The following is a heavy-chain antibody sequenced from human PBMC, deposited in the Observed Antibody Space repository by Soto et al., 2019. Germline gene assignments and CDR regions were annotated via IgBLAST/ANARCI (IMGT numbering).Heavy chain of an antibody. J-gene: IGHJ5*02. D-gene: IGHD2-15*01. Sequence: KTVGFLRLSCAVSGFTFGDSYMSWIRQAPGKGLEWLSYISPGSRYPAYADSVKGRFTISRDNAKRSLYLQMMSLTAEDTAIYYCVRGGGGGLFDPWGQGTMVTVSS. V-gene: IGHV3-11*06. CDR3: VRGGGGGLFDP. CDR2: ISPGSRYP. CDR1: GFTFGDSY.